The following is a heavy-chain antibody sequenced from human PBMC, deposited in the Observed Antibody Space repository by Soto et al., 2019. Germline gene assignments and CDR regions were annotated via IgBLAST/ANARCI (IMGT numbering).Heavy chain of an antibody. V-gene: IGHV1-2*02. J-gene: IGHJ4*02. CDR2: IKPNSGDT. CDR1: GYIFNDYY. CDR3: RRGDDRAEHLDN. D-gene: IGHD3-22*01. Sequence: QVQLVQSGAEVKKPGASVKVSCKASGYIFNDYYMHWVRQAPGQGLEWMGWIKPNSGDTKYAQKFQDRVTMTRDTSISTAYMELSRLRSDDTAVYYCRRGDDRAEHLDNWGQGTLVIVSS.